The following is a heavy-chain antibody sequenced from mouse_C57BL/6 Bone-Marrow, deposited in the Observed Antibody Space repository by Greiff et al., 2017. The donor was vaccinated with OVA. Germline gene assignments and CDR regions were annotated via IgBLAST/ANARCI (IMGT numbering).Heavy chain of an antibody. J-gene: IGHJ4*01. CDR3: ARHRHGAMDY. V-gene: IGHV5-6*01. D-gene: IGHD3-1*01. Sequence: EVQLVESGGDLVKPGGSLKLSCAASGFTFSSYGMSWVRQTPDKRLEWVATISSGGSYTYYPDSVKGRFTISRDNAKNTLYLQMSSLKSEDTAMYYCARHRHGAMDYWGQGTSVTVSS. CDR2: ISSGGSYT. CDR1: GFTFSSYG.